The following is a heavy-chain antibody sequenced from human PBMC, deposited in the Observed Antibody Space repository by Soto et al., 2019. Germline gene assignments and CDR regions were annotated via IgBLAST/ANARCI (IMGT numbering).Heavy chain of an antibody. D-gene: IGHD5-18*01. CDR2: ISGSGGST. J-gene: IGHJ5*02. Sequence: GGSLRLSCAASGFTFSSYAMSWVRQAPGKGLEWVSAISGSGGSTYYADSVKGRFTISIDNSKNTLYLQINSLRAEDTAVYYCAKGSAMVTHWFDPWGQGTLVTVSS. CDR1: GFTFSSYA. V-gene: IGHV3-23*01. CDR3: AKGSAMVTHWFDP.